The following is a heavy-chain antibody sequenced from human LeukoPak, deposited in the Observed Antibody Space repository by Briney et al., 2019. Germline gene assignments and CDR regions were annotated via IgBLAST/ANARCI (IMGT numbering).Heavy chain of an antibody. V-gene: IGHV1-69*04. CDR1: GGTFSSYA. CDR3: ARDLDYGEKSEDY. D-gene: IGHD4/OR15-4a*01. Sequence: GASVKVSCKASGGTFSSYAISWVRQAPGQGLEWMGRIIPILGIANYAQKFQGRVTITADKSTSTAYMELSSLRSEDTAVYYCARDLDYGEKSEDYWGQGTLVTVSS. J-gene: IGHJ4*02. CDR2: IIPILGIA.